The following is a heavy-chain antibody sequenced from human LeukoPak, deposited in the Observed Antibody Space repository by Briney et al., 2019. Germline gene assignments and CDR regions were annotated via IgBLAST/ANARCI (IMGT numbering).Heavy chain of an antibody. J-gene: IGHJ4*02. CDR2: ISYDGSNK. D-gene: IGHD6-19*01. CDR1: GFTFSSYA. V-gene: IGHV3-30-3*01. CDR3: ARDRGPGEWLVQTFDY. Sequence: PGRSLRLSCAASGFTFSSYAMHWVRQAPGKGLEWVAVISYDGSNKYYADSVKGRFTISRDNSKNTLYLQMNSLRAEDTAVYYCARDRGPGEWLVQTFDYWGQGTLVTVSS.